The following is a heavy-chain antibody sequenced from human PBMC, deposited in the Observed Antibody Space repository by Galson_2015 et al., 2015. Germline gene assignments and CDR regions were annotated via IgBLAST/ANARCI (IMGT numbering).Heavy chain of an antibody. CDR2: INPSGGST. Sequence: SVKVSCKASGYTFTSYYMHWVRQAPGQGLEWMGIINPSGGSTSYAQKFQGRVTMTRDTSTSTVYMELSSLRSEDTAVYYCARARPNGYCSSTSCYKPMNYFDYWGQGTQVTVSS. J-gene: IGHJ4*02. D-gene: IGHD2-2*02. CDR1: GYTFTSYY. V-gene: IGHV1-46*01. CDR3: ARARPNGYCSSTSCYKPMNYFDY.